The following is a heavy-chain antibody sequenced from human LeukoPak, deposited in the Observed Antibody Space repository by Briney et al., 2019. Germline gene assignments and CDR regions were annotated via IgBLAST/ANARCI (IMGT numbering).Heavy chain of an antibody. D-gene: IGHD6-19*01. Sequence: GGSLRLSCAASGFTFSSYGMHWVRQAPGKGLEWVAVISYDGSNKYYADSVKGRFTISRDNSKNTLYLQMNSLRAEDTAVYYCARDRNSSGRTRIYYYYGMDVWGQGTTVTVSS. CDR2: ISYDGSNK. CDR3: ARDRNSSGRTRIYYYYGMDV. CDR1: GFTFSSYG. V-gene: IGHV3-30*19. J-gene: IGHJ6*02.